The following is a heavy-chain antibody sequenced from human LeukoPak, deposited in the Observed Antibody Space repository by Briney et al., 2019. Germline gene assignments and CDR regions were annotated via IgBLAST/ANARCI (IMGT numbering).Heavy chain of an antibody. Sequence: PGGSLRLSCAASGFTFSNAWMNWVRQAPGKGLEWVGRIKSKPDGGTTDYAAPVKGRFTISSDDSKNTLYLQMNSLKTEDTAVYYCTTGLGGSSWDYYYYYMDVWGKGTPVTVSS. D-gene: IGHD1-26*01. CDR1: GFTFSNAW. CDR2: IKSKPDGGTT. V-gene: IGHV3-15*07. J-gene: IGHJ6*03. CDR3: TTGLGGSSWDYYYYYMDV.